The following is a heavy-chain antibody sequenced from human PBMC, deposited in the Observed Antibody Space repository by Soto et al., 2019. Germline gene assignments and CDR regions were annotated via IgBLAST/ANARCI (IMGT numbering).Heavy chain of an antibody. CDR2: VSGYNGNT. CDR1: GYTFTTSG. Sequence: QVQLVQSGGEVKKPGASVKVSCKASGYTFTTSGVSWVRQAPGQGLEWMGWVSGYNGNTKYEEKFHDRVTMTTDTXXXXXXXXXXXXXXXXXXXXXXXXXXXXXYYYYGMDVWGQGTTVIVSS. CDR3: XXXXXXXYYYYGMDV. V-gene: IGHV1-18*01. J-gene: IGHJ6*02.